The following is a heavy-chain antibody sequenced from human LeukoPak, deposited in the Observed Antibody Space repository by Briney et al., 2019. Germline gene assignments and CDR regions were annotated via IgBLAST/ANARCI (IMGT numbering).Heavy chain of an antibody. Sequence: SVKASCKASGGTFSSYAISWVRQAPGQGLEWMGGIIPIFGTANYAQKFQDRVTITTDESTSTAYMELSSLRSEDTAVYYCAREYPGRLGDAFDIWGQGTMVTVSS. V-gene: IGHV1-69*05. CDR1: GGTFSSYA. J-gene: IGHJ3*02. CDR2: IIPIFGTA. D-gene: IGHD2-21*01. CDR3: AREYPGRLGDAFDI.